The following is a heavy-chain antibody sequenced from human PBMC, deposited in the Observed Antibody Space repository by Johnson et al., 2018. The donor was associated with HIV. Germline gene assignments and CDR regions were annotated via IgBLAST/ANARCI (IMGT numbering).Heavy chain of an antibody. D-gene: IGHD2-15*01. CDR2: LYSGGNT. CDR3: ANSLLLDAFNI. CDR1: GFTFDDYC. Sequence: VQLVESGGGVVRPGGSLRLSCAASGFTFDDYCMSWVRQAPGKGLEWVSVLYSGGNTYYADSVRGRFTISRDNSKNTLYLQMNSLRDEDTAVYYCANSLLLDAFNIWGQGTMVIVSS. V-gene: IGHV3-66*01. J-gene: IGHJ3*02.